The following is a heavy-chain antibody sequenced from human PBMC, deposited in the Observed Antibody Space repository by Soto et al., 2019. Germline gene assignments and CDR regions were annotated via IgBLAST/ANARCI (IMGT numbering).Heavy chain of an antibody. V-gene: IGHV3-66*01. Sequence: EVPLVESGGGLVQPGGSLRLSCAASGFTVSSNYMSWVRQAPGKGLEWVSVIYSGGSTYYADSVKGRFTISRDNSKNTLYLQMNSLRAEDTAVYYCAIRVRGVRCYYGMDVWGQGTTVTVSS. CDR2: IYSGGST. CDR3: AIRVRGVRCYYGMDV. J-gene: IGHJ6*02. CDR1: GFTVSSNY. D-gene: IGHD3-10*01.